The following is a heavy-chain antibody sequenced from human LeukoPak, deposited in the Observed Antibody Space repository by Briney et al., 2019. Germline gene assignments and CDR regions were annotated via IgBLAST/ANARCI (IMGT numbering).Heavy chain of an antibody. V-gene: IGHV1-69*01. CDR3: AGGKVTTYFDY. Sequence: SVKVSCKASGGTFSSCAISWVRQAPGQGLEWMGGIIPIFGTANYAQKFQGRVTITADESTSTAYMELSSLRSEDAAVYYCAGGKVTTYFDYWGQGTLVTVSS. J-gene: IGHJ4*02. D-gene: IGHD4-17*01. CDR1: GGTFSSCA. CDR2: IIPIFGTA.